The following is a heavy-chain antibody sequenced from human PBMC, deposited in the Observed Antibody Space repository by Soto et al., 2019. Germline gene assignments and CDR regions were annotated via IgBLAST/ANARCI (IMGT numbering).Heavy chain of an antibody. CDR3: ARHSLALRKNNWFDP. V-gene: IGHV4-39*01. Sequence: SETLSLTCTVSGDSIISSDFYWGWVRQPPGKGLEWIGSIFYLGSSYYNPSLKSRVTMSVDTSKNQFSLRLRSVTAADTALYFCARHSLALRKNNWFDPWGQGIMVTAPQ. CDR1: GDSIISSDFY. CDR2: IFYLGSS. D-gene: IGHD3-3*02. J-gene: IGHJ5*02.